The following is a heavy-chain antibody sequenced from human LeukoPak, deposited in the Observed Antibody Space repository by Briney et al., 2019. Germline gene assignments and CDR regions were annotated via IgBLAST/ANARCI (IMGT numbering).Heavy chain of an antibody. Sequence: SETLSLTCTVSGGSISSYYWSWIRQPPGKGLEWLGYIYTSGSTNYNPSLKSRVTISVDTSKNQFSLKLSSVTAADTAVYYCARTNYYDSSGYRYYHYYYYMDVWGKGTTVTVSS. D-gene: IGHD3-22*01. CDR1: GGSISSYY. CDR2: IYTSGST. J-gene: IGHJ6*03. CDR3: ARTNYYDSSGYRYYHYYYYMDV. V-gene: IGHV4-4*09.